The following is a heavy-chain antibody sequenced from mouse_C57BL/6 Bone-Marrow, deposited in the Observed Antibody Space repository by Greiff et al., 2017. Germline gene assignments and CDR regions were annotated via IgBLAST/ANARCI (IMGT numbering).Heavy chain of an antibody. D-gene: IGHD4-1*01. V-gene: IGHV1-7*01. Sequence: QVHVKQSGAELAKPGASVKLSCKASGYTFTSYWMHWVKQRPGQGLEWIGYINPSSGYTKYNQKFKDKATLTADKSSSTAYMQLSSLTYEDSAVYYCAGSSLAWFAYWGQGTLVTVSA. CDR1: GYTFTSYW. CDR2: INPSSGYT. CDR3: AGSSLAWFAY. J-gene: IGHJ3*01.